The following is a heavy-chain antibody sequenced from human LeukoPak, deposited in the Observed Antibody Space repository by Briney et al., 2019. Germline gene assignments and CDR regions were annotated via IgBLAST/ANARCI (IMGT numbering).Heavy chain of an antibody. CDR2: INPNSGGT. Sequence: ASVKVSCKASGYTFTGYYMHWVRQAPGQGLEWMGRINPNSGGTNYAQKFQGRVTMTRDTSISTAYMELSSLRSEDTAVYYCATGAYYDSSGYSAQFDPWGQGTLVTVSS. J-gene: IGHJ5*02. D-gene: IGHD3-22*01. V-gene: IGHV1-2*06. CDR1: GYTFTGYY. CDR3: ATGAYYDSSGYSAQFDP.